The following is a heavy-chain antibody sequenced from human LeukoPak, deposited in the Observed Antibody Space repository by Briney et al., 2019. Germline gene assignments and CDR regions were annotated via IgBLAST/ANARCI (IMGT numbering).Heavy chain of an antibody. Sequence: ASVKVSCKASGGTFSSYAISWVRQAPGQGLEWMGRIIPILGIANYAQKFQGRVTITADKSTSTAYMELSSLRSEDTAVYYCAREVAVAGFGDHFDYWGQGTLVTVSS. D-gene: IGHD6-19*01. CDR3: AREVAVAGFGDHFDY. CDR1: GGTFSSYA. V-gene: IGHV1-69*04. CDR2: IIPILGIA. J-gene: IGHJ4*02.